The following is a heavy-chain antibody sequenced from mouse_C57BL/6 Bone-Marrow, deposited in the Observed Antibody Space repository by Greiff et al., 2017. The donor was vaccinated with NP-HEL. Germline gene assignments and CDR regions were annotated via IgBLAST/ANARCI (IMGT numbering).Heavy chain of an antibody. V-gene: IGHV1-64*01. Sequence: QVQLQQPGAELVKPGASVKLSCKASGYTFTSYWMPWVKQRPGQGLEWIGMIHPNSGSTNYNEKFKRKATLTVDKSSSTAYMQLSSLTSEDSAVYYCARDTTEVYYFDYWGQGTTLTVSS. CDR2: IHPNSGST. J-gene: IGHJ2*01. CDR3: ARDTTEVYYFDY. CDR1: GYTFTSYW. D-gene: IGHD1-1*01.